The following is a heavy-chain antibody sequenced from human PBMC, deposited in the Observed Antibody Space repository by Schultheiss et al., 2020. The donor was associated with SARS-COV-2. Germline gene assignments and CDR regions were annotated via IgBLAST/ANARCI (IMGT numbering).Heavy chain of an antibody. V-gene: IGHV1-2*04. CDR3: ARDQGSGYDYVGWFDP. Sequence: ASVKVSCKASGYTFTSYYMHWVRQAPGQGLEWMGWINPNSGGTNYAQKFQGWVTMTRDTSISTVYMELSGLRSEDTAVYYCARDQGSGYDYVGWFDPWGQGTLVTVSS. D-gene: IGHD5-12*01. CDR2: INPNSGGT. J-gene: IGHJ5*02. CDR1: GYTFTSYY.